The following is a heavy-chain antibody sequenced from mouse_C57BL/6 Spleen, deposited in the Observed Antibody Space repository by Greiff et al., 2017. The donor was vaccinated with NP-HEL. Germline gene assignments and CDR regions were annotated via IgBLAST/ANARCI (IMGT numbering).Heavy chain of an antibody. Sequence: EVKLQESGPGLVKPSQSLSLTCSVTGYSITSGYYWNWIRQFPGNKLEWMGYISYDGSNNYNPSLKNRISITRDTSKNQFFLKLNSVTTEDTATYYCAREHYDYDSGAMDYWGQGTSVTVSS. CDR2: ISYDGSN. CDR1: GYSITSGYY. V-gene: IGHV3-6*01. D-gene: IGHD2-4*01. J-gene: IGHJ4*01. CDR3: AREHYDYDSGAMDY.